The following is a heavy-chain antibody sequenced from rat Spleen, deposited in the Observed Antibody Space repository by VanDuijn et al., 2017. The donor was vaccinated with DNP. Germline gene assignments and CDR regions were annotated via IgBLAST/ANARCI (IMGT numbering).Heavy chain of an antibody. Sequence: EVQLQESGPGLVKPSQSLSLTCSVTGYSIISHHWGWIRKFPGNTLEWMGYINSAGSTNYNPSLKSRISITRDTSKNQFFLQVNSVTTEDTGTYYCARRSFDYWGQGVKVTVSS. CDR2: INSAGST. CDR3: ARRSFDY. CDR1: GYSIISHH. V-gene: IGHV3-3*01. J-gene: IGHJ2*01. D-gene: IGHD1-11*01.